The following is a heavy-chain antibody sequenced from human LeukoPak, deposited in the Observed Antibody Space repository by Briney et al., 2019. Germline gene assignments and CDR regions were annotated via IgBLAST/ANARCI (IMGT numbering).Heavy chain of an antibody. V-gene: IGHV3-30*03. CDR2: ISYDGSNK. J-gene: IGHJ4*02. D-gene: IGHD3-10*01. Sequence: GGSLRLACAASGFTFSSFGMHWVRQTPGKGLEWVAIISYDGSNKYYADSVTGRFTISRDDSKNTLYLQMNSLRAEDTAVYYCARSRWLTNWGQGTLVTVSS. CDR1: GFTFSSFG. CDR3: ARSRWLTN.